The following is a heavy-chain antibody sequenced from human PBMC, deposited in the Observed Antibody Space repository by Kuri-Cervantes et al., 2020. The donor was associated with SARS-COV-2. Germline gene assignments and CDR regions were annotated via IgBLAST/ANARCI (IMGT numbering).Heavy chain of an antibody. Sequence: GGSLRLSCAASGFTFDDYGMSWVRQAPGKGLEWVSGINWNGGSTGYADSVKGRFTISRDNAKNSLYLQMKSLRAEDTAVYYCASGLLYDSSVIGQGGSPRGGGIHYWGQGTLVTVSS. D-gene: IGHD3-22*01. CDR1: GFTFDDYG. CDR3: ASGLLYDSSVIGQGGSPRGGGIHY. CDR2: INWNGGST. V-gene: IGHV3-20*04. J-gene: IGHJ4*02.